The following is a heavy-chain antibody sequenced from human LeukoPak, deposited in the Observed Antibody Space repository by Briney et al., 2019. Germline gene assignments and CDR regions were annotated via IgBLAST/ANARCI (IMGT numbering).Heavy chain of an antibody. J-gene: IGHJ4*02. CDR1: GFTFSSYG. CDR3: ASGEGDYFHY. D-gene: IGHD1-14*01. Sequence: GGTLRLSCAASGFTFSSYGMSWVRQAPGKGLEWVSAISGSGGSTYYADSVKGRFTISRDNSKNTLYLQMTSLRAQDPAVYYCASGEGDYFHYWGQRTLVTVSS. CDR2: ISGSGGST. V-gene: IGHV3-23*01.